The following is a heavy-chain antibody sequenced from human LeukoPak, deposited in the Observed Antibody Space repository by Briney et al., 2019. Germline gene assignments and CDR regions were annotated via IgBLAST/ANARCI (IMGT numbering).Heavy chain of an antibody. Sequence: ASVKVSCKASGYTFTSYGISWVRQAPGQGLEWMGWISAYNGNTNYAQKLQGRVTMTTDTSTSTAYMELRSLRSDDTAVYYCARDRRDYDILTGYFDYWGQGTLVTVSS. V-gene: IGHV1-18*01. J-gene: IGHJ4*02. CDR2: ISAYNGNT. CDR1: GYTFTSYG. CDR3: ARDRRDYDILTGYFDY. D-gene: IGHD3-9*01.